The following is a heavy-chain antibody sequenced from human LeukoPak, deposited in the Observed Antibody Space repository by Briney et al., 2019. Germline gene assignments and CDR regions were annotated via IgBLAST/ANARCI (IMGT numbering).Heavy chain of an antibody. J-gene: IGHJ5*02. V-gene: IGHV4-30-4*01. Sequence: PSETLSLTCTVSGGSISSGDYYWSWIRKPPGKGLEWIGYIYYSGSTYYNPSLKSRVTISVDTSKNQFSLKLSSVTAADTAVYYCAKVGPARVRWFQFDPWGQGTLVTVSS. D-gene: IGHD4-23*01. CDR1: GGSISSGDYY. CDR3: AKVGPARVRWFQFDP. CDR2: IYYSGST.